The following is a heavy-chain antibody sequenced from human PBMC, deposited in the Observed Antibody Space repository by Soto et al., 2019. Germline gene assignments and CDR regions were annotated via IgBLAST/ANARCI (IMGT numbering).Heavy chain of an antibody. CDR2: INPSGGST. CDR3: ARDRFGGVVAATDYYYYMDV. V-gene: IGHV1-46*03. CDR1: GYTFTSYY. J-gene: IGHJ6*03. Sequence: QVQLVQSGAEVKKPGASVKVSCKASGYTFTSYYMHWVRQAPGQGLEWMGIINPSGGSTSYAQKFQGGVTVTRDRATSTVSMGPSSLGSEDTPVFYFARDRFGGVVAATDYYYYMDVWGKGTTVTVSS. D-gene: IGHD2-15*01.